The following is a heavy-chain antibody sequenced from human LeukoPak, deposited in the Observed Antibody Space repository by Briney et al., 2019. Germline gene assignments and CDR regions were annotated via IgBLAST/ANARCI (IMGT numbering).Heavy chain of an antibody. CDR1: GFTISSYA. V-gene: IGHV3-23*01. D-gene: IGHD3-22*01. CDR2: ISGSGGST. CDR3: AKHYDSSGYFYYYYMDV. J-gene: IGHJ6*03. Sequence: GGSLRLSCAASGFTISSYAMSWVRQAPGKGLEWVSGISGSGGSTYYADSVKGRFTISRDNSKNTLYLQMNSLRAEDTAVYYCAKHYDSSGYFYYYYMDVWGKGTTLTVSS.